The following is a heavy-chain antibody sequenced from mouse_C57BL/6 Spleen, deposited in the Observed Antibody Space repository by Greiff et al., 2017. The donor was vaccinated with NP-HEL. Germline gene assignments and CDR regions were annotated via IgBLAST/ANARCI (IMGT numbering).Heavy chain of an antibody. Sequence: QVQLQQPGAELVKPGASVKLSCKASGYTFTSYWMQWVKQRPGQGLEWIGEIDPSDSYTNYNQKFKGKATLTVDTSSSTAYMQLSSRTSEDSAVYYCAGTGCDYWGQGTTLTVSS. D-gene: IGHD3-3*01. CDR3: AGTGCDY. CDR2: IDPSDSYT. V-gene: IGHV1-50*01. J-gene: IGHJ2*01. CDR1: GYTFTSYW.